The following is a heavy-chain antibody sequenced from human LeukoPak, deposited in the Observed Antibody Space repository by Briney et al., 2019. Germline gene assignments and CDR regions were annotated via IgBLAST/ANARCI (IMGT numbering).Heavy chain of an antibody. Sequence: ASVKVSCKASGYTFTSYDVNWVRQATGQGLEWMGWMNPNSGNTGYAQKFQGRVTMTRNTSISTAYMELSSLRSEDTAVYYCARARRITMVRGVTRYYYYGMDVWGQGTTVTVSS. V-gene: IGHV1-8*01. CDR3: ARARRITMVRGVTRYYYYGMDV. D-gene: IGHD3-10*01. CDR1: GYTFTSYD. CDR2: MNPNSGNT. J-gene: IGHJ6*02.